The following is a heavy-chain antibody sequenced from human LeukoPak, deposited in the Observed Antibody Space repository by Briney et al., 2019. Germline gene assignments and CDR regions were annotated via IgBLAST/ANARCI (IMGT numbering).Heavy chain of an antibody. CDR2: VKSKTDGGTT. CDR1: GGSMTSYY. Sequence: ETLSLTCTVSGGSMTSYYWSWIRQPPGKGLEWVGHVKSKTDGGTTDYAAPVKGRFTISRDDSKNTLYLQMNSLKIEDTGVYYCATDPQWGIWGHGTLVTVSS. CDR3: ATDPQWGI. D-gene: IGHD1-26*01. J-gene: IGHJ3*02. V-gene: IGHV3-15*01.